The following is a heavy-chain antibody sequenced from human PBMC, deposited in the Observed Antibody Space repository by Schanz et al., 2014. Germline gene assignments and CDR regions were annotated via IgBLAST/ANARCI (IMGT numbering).Heavy chain of an antibody. Sequence: VQLVESGGGLIQPGGSLRLSCAASGFVFGDYYMSWIRQAPGKGLEWISFINTGSNYINYADSVKGRFTISRDNTKNSLFLQLNSLRADDTAVYYCARNRGSGGQNWYFDLWGRGTLVTVSS. V-gene: IGHV3-11*05. D-gene: IGHD1-26*01. CDR3: ARNRGSGGQNWYFDL. CDR1: GFVFGDYY. CDR2: INTGSNYI. J-gene: IGHJ2*01.